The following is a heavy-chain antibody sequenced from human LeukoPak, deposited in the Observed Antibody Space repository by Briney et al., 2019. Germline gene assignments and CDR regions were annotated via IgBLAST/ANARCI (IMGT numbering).Heavy chain of an antibody. V-gene: IGHV1-2*02. Sequence: ASVTVSCKASGYTFTGYYMHWVRQAPGQGLEWMGWINPNSGGTNYAQKFQGRVTMTRDTSISTAYMELSRLRSDDTAVYYCARQYYYDSSGYYPHDAFDIWGQGTMVTVSS. D-gene: IGHD3-22*01. CDR3: ARQYYYDSSGYYPHDAFDI. CDR2: INPNSGGT. CDR1: GYTFTGYY. J-gene: IGHJ3*02.